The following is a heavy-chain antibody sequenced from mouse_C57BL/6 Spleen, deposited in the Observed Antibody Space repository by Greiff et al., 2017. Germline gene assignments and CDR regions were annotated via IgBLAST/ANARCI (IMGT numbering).Heavy chain of an antibody. CDR1: GYSFTGYF. V-gene: IGHV1-20*01. CDR2: INPYNGDT. D-gene: IGHD4-1*01. J-gene: IGHJ2*01. CDR3: ARGGLTGVFDY. Sequence: VQLHQSGPELVKPGDSVKISCKASGYSFTGYFMNWVMQSHGKSLEWIGRINPYNGDTFYNQKFKGKATLTVDKSSSTAHMELRSLTSEDSAVYYCARGGLTGVFDYWGQGTTLTVSS.